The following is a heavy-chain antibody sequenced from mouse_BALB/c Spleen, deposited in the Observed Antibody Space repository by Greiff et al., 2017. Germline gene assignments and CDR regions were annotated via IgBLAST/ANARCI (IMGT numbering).Heavy chain of an antibody. CDR3: ARAFDGYYDWFAY. J-gene: IGHJ3*01. CDR2: IWGDGST. CDR1: GFSLTGYG. V-gene: IGHV2-6-7*01. Sequence: QVQLKESGPGLVAPSQSLSITCTVSGFSLTGYGVNWVRQPPGKGLEWLGMIWGDGSTDYNSALKSRLSISKDNSKSQVFLKMNSLQTDDTARYYCARAFDGYYDWFAYWGQGTLVTVSA. D-gene: IGHD2-3*01.